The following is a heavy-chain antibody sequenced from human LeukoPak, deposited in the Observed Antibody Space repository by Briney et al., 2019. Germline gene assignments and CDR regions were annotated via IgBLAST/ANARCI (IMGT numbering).Heavy chain of an antibody. V-gene: IGHV3-23*01. CDR1: GFTFSSYW. CDR3: AKRGVVIRVILVGFHKQAYYFDS. CDR2: ISDSGGST. J-gene: IGHJ4*02. D-gene: IGHD3-10*01. Sequence: GGSLRLSCAASGFTFSSYWMHWVRQAPGKGLEWVAGISDSGGSTNYADSVKGRFTISRDNAKNTLYLQMNSLRAEDKAVYFCAKRGVVIRVILVGFHKQAYYFDSWGQGALVTVSS.